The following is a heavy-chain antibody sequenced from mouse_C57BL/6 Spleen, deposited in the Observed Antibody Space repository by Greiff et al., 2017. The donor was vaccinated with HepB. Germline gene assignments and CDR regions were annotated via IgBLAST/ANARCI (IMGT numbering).Heavy chain of an antibody. D-gene: IGHD1-1*01. CDR3: ARYSYGSSYEY. CDR1: GYTFTDYN. Sequence: VQLKESGPELVKPGASVKIPCKASGYTFTDYNMDWVKQSHGKSLEWIGDINPNNGGTIYNQKFKGKATLTVDKSSSTAYMELRSLTSEDTAVYYCARYSYGSSYEYWGQGTTLTVSS. CDR2: INPNNGGT. J-gene: IGHJ2*01. V-gene: IGHV1-18*01.